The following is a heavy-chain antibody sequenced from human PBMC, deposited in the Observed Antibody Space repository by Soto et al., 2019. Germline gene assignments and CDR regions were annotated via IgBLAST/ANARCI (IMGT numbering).Heavy chain of an antibody. CDR1: GFTVSSNY. CDR3: ARELWKQLTRYFDY. V-gene: IGHV3-53*01. Sequence: GESLKISCAASGFTVSSNYMSWVRQAPGKGLEWVSVIYSCGSTYYADSVKGRFTISRDNSKNTLYLQMNSLRAEDTAVYYCARELWKQLTRYFDYWGQGTMVTVSS. D-gene: IGHD6-13*01. CDR2: IYSCGST. J-gene: IGHJ4*02.